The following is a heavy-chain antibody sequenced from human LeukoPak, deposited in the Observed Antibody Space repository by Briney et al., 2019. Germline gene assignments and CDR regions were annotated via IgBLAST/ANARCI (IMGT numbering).Heavy chain of an antibody. Sequence: ASVKVSCKASGYTFTSYYMHWVRQAPGLGLEWMGIINPSGGSTSYAQKFQGRVTMTRDTSTSTVYMELSSLRSEDTAVYYCARGKGEQSGSYYYYYGMDVWGQGTTVTVSS. CDR2: INPSGGST. D-gene: IGHD1-26*01. J-gene: IGHJ6*02. CDR1: GYTFTSYY. CDR3: ARGKGEQSGSYYYYYGMDV. V-gene: IGHV1-46*01.